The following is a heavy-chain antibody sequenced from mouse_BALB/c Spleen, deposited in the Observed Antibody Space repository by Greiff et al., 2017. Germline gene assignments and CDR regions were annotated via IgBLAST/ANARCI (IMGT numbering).Heavy chain of an antibody. Sequence: LQQPGSELVRPGASVKLSCKASGYTFTSYWMHWVKQRHGQGLEWIGNIYPGSGSTNYDEKFKSKGTLTVDTSSSTAYMHLSSLTSEDSAVYYCTRGGNYIYWCAMDYWGQGTSVTVSS. J-gene: IGHJ4*01. D-gene: IGHD2-1*01. CDR3: TRGGNYIYWCAMDY. V-gene: IGHV1S22*01. CDR2: IYPGSGST. CDR1: GYTFTSYW.